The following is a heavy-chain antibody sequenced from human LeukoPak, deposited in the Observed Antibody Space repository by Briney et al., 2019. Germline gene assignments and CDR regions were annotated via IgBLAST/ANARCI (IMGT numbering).Heavy chain of an antibody. CDR3: ARANSSGWYVVDY. CDR1: GDSVYSNSAA. Sequence: SQTLPLTCAISGDSVYSNSAAWNWIRQSPSRGLEWLGRTYYRSKWYNDYAVSVKSRITINPDTSKDQFSLQLNSVTPEDTAVYYCARANSSGWYVVDYWGQGTLVTVSS. V-gene: IGHV6-1*01. D-gene: IGHD6-19*01. CDR2: TYYRSKWYN. J-gene: IGHJ4*02.